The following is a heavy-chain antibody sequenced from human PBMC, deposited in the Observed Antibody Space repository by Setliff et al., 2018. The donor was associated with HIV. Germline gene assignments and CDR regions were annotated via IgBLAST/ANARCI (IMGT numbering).Heavy chain of an antibody. V-gene: IGHV4-4*07. CDR2: IYTSGST. CDR3: ARDSGSYSFDP. J-gene: IGHJ5*02. D-gene: IGHD1-26*01. Sequence: SETLSLTCTVSGGSISSYFWTWIRQPAGKGLEWIGRIYTSGSTNYNPSLKSRVTISVDTSKNQFSLKLSSVTAADTAVYYCARDSGSYSFDPWGQGTLVTVSS. CDR1: GGSISSYF.